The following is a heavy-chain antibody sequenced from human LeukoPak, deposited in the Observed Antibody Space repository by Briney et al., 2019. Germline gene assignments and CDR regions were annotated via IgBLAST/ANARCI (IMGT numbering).Heavy chain of an antibody. CDR3: ARQRSGSYFPDLYDY. CDR1: GYSFTNYW. Sequence: GESLKISCKGSGYSFTNYWIGWVRQMPGRGLEWMVIIYPGNSDTRYGPSFKGQVTISADKSISTAYLQWSSLKASDTAMYYCARQRSGSYFPDLYDYWGQGTLVTVSS. CDR2: IYPGNSDT. V-gene: IGHV5-51*01. J-gene: IGHJ4*02. D-gene: IGHD1-26*01.